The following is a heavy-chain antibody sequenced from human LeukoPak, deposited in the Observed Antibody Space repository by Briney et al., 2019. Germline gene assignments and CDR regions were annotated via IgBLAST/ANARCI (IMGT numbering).Heavy chain of an antibody. D-gene: IGHD6-6*01. J-gene: IGHJ4*02. CDR1: GFTFDAYA. CDR3: AKDITGGRSSPYFDS. CDR2: ISWNGGGM. V-gene: IGHV3-9*01. Sequence: GGSLRLSCAASGFTFDAYAMHWVRQAPGKGLEWVSGISWNGGGMGYAVSVKGRFTISRDNAKNSLYLQMNSLRDENTALYYCAKDITGGRSSPYFDSWGQGTLVTVSS.